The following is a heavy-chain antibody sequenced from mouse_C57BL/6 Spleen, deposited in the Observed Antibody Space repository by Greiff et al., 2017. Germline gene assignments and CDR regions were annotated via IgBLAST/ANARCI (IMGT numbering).Heavy chain of an antibody. D-gene: IGHD2-1*01. CDR1: GYSFTDYN. CDR2: INPNYGTT. J-gene: IGHJ2*01. Sequence: QLQQSGPELVKPGASVKISCKASGYSFTDYNMNWVKQSIGKSLEWIGVINPNYGTTSYNQKFKGKATLTVDPSSSTAYMQLNSLTADDSAVYYCARESSLYYGRDDWGQGTTLTVSS. CDR3: ARESSLYYGRDD. V-gene: IGHV1-39*01.